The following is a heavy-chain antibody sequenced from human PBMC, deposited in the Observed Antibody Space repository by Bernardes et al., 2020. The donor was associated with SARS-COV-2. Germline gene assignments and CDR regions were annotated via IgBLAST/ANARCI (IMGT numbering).Heavy chain of an antibody. J-gene: IGHJ3*02. V-gene: IGHV3-30*03. Sequence: GGSLRLSCAASGFTFSTYGMHWVRQAPGKGLEWVAVISYDGSNKYYADSVKGRFTISRDNSKNSLYLQMNSLRADDTAVYYCAIEPGWDFDIWGQGTMVTVSS. CDR2: ISYDGSNK. CDR3: AIEPGWDFDI. D-gene: IGHD1-26*01. CDR1: GFTFSTYG.